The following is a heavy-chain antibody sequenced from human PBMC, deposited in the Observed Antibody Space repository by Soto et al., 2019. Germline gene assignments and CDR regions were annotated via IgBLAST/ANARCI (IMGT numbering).Heavy chain of an antibody. D-gene: IGHD3-3*01. CDR2: ISSSGIRI. Sequence: CRRRSCLAAPFGFSRYEMNWLRQAPGKGLEWVSYISSSGIRIYYADSVKGGFTIARDTAKHSLYMQMNSLRVEDTAAYYCASVAQYYAFWSGYNGLAHLSGYGTDVWGEGSTVTV. CDR1: PFGFSRYE. CDR3: ASVAQYYAFWSGYNGLAHLSGYGTDV. J-gene: IGHJ6*02. V-gene: IGHV3-48*03.